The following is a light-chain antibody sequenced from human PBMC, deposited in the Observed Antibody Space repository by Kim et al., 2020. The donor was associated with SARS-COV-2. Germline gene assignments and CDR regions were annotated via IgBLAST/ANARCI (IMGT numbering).Light chain of an antibody. Sequence: QRVTISCTGSRSNIGAGNDVHWYQHLPGTAPKLLIYVNNNRPSGVPDRFSGSKSGTSASLAITGLQAEDEADYYCQSYDSSLHDYVFGSGTKVTVL. CDR3: QSYDSSLHDYV. CDR1: RSNIGAGND. V-gene: IGLV1-40*01. CDR2: VNN. J-gene: IGLJ1*01.